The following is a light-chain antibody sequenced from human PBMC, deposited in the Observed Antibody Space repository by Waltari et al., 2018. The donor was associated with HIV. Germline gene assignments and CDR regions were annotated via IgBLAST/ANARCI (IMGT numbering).Light chain of an antibody. V-gene: IGKV3-20*01. J-gene: IGKJ2*01. CDR3: QQYGSSPYT. Sequence: ETVLTQSPGTLSLSPGERATLSCRASRSVSNSYLAWNQQKRGQPPRLLIYGAYSSATGSPDRFSATESGTDYTLTISRLEPEDFALYYCQQYGSSPYTFGQGTKLEIK. CDR1: RSVSNSY. CDR2: GAY.